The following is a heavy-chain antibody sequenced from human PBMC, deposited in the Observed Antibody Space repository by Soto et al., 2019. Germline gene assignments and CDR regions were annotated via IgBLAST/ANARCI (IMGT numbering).Heavy chain of an antibody. D-gene: IGHD6-13*01. CDR1: GDSVSSNSSA. Sequence: SQTLSLTFAISGDSVSSNSSAWNWISQSPSRGLEWLGRTYYRSKLYNDYAVSVKSRITINPDTSKNQFSLQLNSVTPEDTAVYYCVRTPASGSLDPWGQGTLVTVSS. J-gene: IGHJ5*02. V-gene: IGHV6-1*01. CDR2: TYYRSKLYN. CDR3: VRTPASGSLDP.